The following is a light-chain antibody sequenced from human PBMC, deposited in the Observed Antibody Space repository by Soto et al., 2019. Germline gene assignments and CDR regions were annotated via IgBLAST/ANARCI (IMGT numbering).Light chain of an antibody. CDR2: AAS. V-gene: IGKV1-9*01. J-gene: IGKJ4*01. CDR3: QQLNSYPFLT. CDR1: QGISSY. Sequence: DIQLTQSPSFLSASVGDKVTITCRASQGISSYLAWYQQKPGKALKLLIYAASTLQSGVLSRFSGSGSGTEFTLTISSLQPEDFATYYCQQLNSYPFLTFGGGTKVDIK.